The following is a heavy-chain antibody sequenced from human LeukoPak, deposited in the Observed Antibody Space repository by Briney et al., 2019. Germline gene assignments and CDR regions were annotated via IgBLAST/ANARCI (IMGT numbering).Heavy chain of an antibody. D-gene: IGHD1-26*01. CDR2: ITSTTSYI. CDR1: GFTFSSYS. V-gene: IGHV3-21*01. J-gene: IGHJ3*02. CDR3: ASPSGSYLDAFDI. Sequence: PGGSLRLSCAASGFTFSSYSMNWVRQAPGKELEWVSSITSTTSYIYYADSVKGRFTISRDNSENSLYLQMNSLRAEDTAVYYCASPSGSYLDAFDIWGQGTMVTVSS.